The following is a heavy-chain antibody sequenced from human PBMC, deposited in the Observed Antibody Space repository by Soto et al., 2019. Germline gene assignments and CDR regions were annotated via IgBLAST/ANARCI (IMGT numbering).Heavy chain of an antibody. Sequence: QVQLVQSGPEVKKPGASVKVSCKASGYTFSSYGIGWVRQAPGQGLEWMGWINPYNGDTNYAQKLQGRVTMTTDTFTTTAYMELRSLGSDDTAVYYCARGYYDVLTGDRYFDYWGQGTLVTVSS. CDR1: GYTFSSYG. D-gene: IGHD3-9*01. CDR3: ARGYYDVLTGDRYFDY. V-gene: IGHV1-18*01. J-gene: IGHJ4*02. CDR2: INPYNGDT.